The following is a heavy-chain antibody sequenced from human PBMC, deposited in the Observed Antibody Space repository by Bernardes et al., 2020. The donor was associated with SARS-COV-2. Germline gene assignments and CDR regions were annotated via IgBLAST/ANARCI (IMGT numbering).Heavy chain of an antibody. CDR2: INSDGSST. J-gene: IGHJ4*02. Sequence: GGSLRLSCAASGLSFSTYWMHWVRQVPGKGLVWVARINSDGSSTGYADAVKGRFSISRDNAKNTLHLQMNSLRAEDTALYYCARGKNYYGSGSYSDYWGQGTLVTVSS. CDR1: GLSFSTYW. V-gene: IGHV3-74*01. CDR3: ARGKNYYGSGSYSDY. D-gene: IGHD3-10*01.